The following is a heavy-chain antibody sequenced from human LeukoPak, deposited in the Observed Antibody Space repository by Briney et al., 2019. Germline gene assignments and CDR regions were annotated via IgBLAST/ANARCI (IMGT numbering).Heavy chain of an antibody. CDR3: ARDKTLWFGELLLDYFDY. J-gene: IGHJ4*02. Sequence: ASLKVSCKASGYTFTGSYMHWVRQAPGQGLEWMGWINPNSGGTNYAQKFQGRVTMTRDTSISTAYMELSRLRSDDTAVYYCARDKTLWFGELLLDYFDYWGQGTLVTVSS. CDR2: INPNSGGT. CDR1: GYTFTGSY. V-gene: IGHV1-2*02. D-gene: IGHD3-10*01.